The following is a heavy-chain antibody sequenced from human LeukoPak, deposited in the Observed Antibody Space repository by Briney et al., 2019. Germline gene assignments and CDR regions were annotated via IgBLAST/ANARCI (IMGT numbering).Heavy chain of an antibody. CDR3: ATGYYDSSGYHPNWFDP. J-gene: IGHJ5*02. D-gene: IGHD3-22*01. Sequence: GASVKVSCKVSGYTLTELSMHWVRQAPGKGLEWMGGFDPEDGETIYAQKFQGRVTMTEDTSTDTVHMELSSLRSEDTAVYYCATGYYDSSGYHPNWFDPWGQGTLVTVSS. CDR2: FDPEDGET. CDR1: GYTLTELS. V-gene: IGHV1-24*01.